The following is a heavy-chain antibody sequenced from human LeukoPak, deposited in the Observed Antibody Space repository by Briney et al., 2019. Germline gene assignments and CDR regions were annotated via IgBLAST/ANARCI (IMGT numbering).Heavy chain of an antibody. V-gene: IGHV4-4*07. CDR1: GGSTSSYY. J-gene: IGHJ4*02. CDR3: ARDNGGAREFDY. D-gene: IGHD1-26*01. Sequence: PETLSLTCTVSGGSTSSYYWSWIPHPAGKGLEWIGRIYTSGSTNYNPSLKSRVIMSVDTSKNQFSLKLSSVTAADTAVYYCARDNGGAREFDYWGQGTLVTVSS. CDR2: IYTSGST.